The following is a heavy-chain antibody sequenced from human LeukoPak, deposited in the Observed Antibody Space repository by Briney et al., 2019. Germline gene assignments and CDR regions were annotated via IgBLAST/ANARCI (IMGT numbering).Heavy chain of an antibody. J-gene: IGHJ3*02. CDR2: IIPIFGTA. CDR3: ARVRSGWYDAFDI. Sequence: GASVKVSCKASGGTFSSYAISWVRQAPGQGLEWMGGIIPIFGTANYAQKFQGRVTITADKSTSTAYMELSSLRSEDTAVYYCARVRSGWYDAFDIWGQGTMVTVSS. V-gene: IGHV1-69*06. D-gene: IGHD6-19*01. CDR1: GGTFSSYA.